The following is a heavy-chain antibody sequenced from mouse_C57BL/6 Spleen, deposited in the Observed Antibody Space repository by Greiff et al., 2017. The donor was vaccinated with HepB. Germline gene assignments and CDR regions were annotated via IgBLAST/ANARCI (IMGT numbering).Heavy chain of an antibody. Sequence: VQLQQSGAELARPGASVKMSCKASGYTFTSYTMHWVKQRPGQGLEWIGYINPSSGYTKYNQKFKDKATLTADKSSSTAYMQLSSLTSEDSAVYDCARGPYGSSDYSALDYWGQGTSVTVSS. V-gene: IGHV1-4*01. D-gene: IGHD1-1*01. CDR1: GYTFTSYT. CDR2: INPSSGYT. CDR3: ARGPYGSSDYSALDY. J-gene: IGHJ4*01.